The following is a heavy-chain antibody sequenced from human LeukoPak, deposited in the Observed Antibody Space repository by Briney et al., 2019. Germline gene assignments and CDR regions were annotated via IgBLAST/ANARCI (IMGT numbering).Heavy chain of an antibody. D-gene: IGHD3-22*01. CDR2: IYYSGST. CDR1: GGSINSYY. J-gene: IGHJ4*02. V-gene: IGHV4-59*01. Sequence: PSETLSLTCTVSGGSINSYYWSWIRQPPGKGLEWIGYIYYSGSTNYNPSLKSRVTISVDTSKNQFSLKLSSVTAADTAVYYCARGAPYYYAGSGYLFDYWGQGTLVTVSS. CDR3: ARGAPYYYAGSGYLFDY.